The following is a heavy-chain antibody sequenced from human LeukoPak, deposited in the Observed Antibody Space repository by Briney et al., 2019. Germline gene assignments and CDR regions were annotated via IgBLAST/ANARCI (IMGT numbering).Heavy chain of an antibody. CDR2: ISGSGYVI. V-gene: IGHV3-11*01. D-gene: IGHD2-21*01. CDR1: GFPFSDYF. Sequence: PGGSLRLSCAASGFPFSDYFMNWVRQTPERGLEWLAYISGSGYVIDYADSVKGRFIISRDNAKNSLYLQVHSLRAEDTAVYYCARDPVIGATSKRVHGGLDYRGQGTLVTVSS. J-gene: IGHJ4*02. CDR3: ARDPVIGATSKRVHGGLDY.